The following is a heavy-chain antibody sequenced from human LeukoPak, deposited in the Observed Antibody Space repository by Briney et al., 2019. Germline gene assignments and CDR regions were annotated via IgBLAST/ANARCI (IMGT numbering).Heavy chain of an antibody. CDR3: ATSMYYYDSSGLDY. CDR2: INPSGGSA. Sequence: ASVTVSCKASVYTFTSYYMHWVRQAPGQGLEWMGIINPSGGSAGYAQRFQGRVTMTRDTSTSTVYMELSTLRSEDTAVYYCATSMYYYDSSGLDYWGLGTLVTVSS. CDR1: VYTFTSYY. V-gene: IGHV1-46*01. D-gene: IGHD3-22*01. J-gene: IGHJ4*02.